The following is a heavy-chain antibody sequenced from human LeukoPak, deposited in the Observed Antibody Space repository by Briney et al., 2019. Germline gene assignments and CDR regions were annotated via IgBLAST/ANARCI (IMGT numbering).Heavy chain of an antibody. V-gene: IGHV1-69*06. D-gene: IGHD6-19*01. Sequence: ASVKVSCKASGGTFSSYAISWVRQAPGQGLEWMGGIIPIFGTANYAQRFQGRVTTTEDTSTDTAYMELSSLRSEDTAMYYCATLAPTRYSSGWYLSRFDCWGQGTLVTVS. CDR1: GGTFSSYA. CDR2: IIPIFGTA. CDR3: ATLAPTRYSSGWYLSRFDC. J-gene: IGHJ4*02.